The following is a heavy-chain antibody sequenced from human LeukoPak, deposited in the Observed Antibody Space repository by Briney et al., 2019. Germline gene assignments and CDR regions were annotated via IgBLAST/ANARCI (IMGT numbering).Heavy chain of an antibody. CDR3: AKDKGPRTSCFDY. CDR2: ISWSSGSI. CDR1: GFIFDDYA. J-gene: IGHJ4*02. Sequence: QPGRSLRLSCAASGFIFDDYAMHWVRQAPGEGLEWVSGISWSSGSIGYADSVKGRFTISRDNAKNSLYLQMNSLRAEDTALYYCAKDKGPRTSCFDYWGQGTLVTVSS. V-gene: IGHV3-9*01.